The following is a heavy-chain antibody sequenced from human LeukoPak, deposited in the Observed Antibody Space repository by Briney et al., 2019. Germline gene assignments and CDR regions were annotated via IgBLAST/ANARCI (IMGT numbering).Heavy chain of an antibody. CDR2: ISWNSGSI. D-gene: IGHD2-8*01. Sequence: PGGSLRLSCAASGFTLDDYAMHWVRHAPGKGLEWVSGISWNSGSIGYADSVKGRFTISRDNAKNSLYLQMNSLRAEDTALYYCAKSPNYYFDYWGQGTLVTVSS. CDR3: AKSPNYYFDY. J-gene: IGHJ4*02. V-gene: IGHV3-9*01. CDR1: GFTLDDYA.